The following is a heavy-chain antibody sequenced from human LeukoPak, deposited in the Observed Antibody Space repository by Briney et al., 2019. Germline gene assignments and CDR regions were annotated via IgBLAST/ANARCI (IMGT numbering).Heavy chain of an antibody. CDR3: ARSSLGTITAGPFDY. J-gene: IGHJ4*02. CDR1: GYTFSSYG. CDR2: ISGYNGNT. D-gene: IGHD5-12*01. Sequence: ASVKVSCKASGYTFSSYGIAWVRQAPGQGLEWMGWISGYNGNTNYALKLQGRVSMTTDTSTTTAYMELRSLTSDDTALYYCARSSLGTITAGPFDYWGQGTLVTVSS. V-gene: IGHV1-18*01.